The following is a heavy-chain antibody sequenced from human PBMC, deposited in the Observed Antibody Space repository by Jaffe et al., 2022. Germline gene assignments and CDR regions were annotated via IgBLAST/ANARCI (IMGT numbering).Heavy chain of an antibody. CDR2: IKSKTDGGTT. CDR1: GFTFSNAW. D-gene: IGHD4-17*01. J-gene: IGHJ5*02. Sequence: EVQLVESGGGLVKPGGSLRLSCAASGFTFSNAWMSWVRQAPGKGLEWVGRIKSKTDGGTTDYAAPVKGRFTISRDDSKNTLYLQMNSLKTEDTAVYYCTTGVIHPAYGEQFDPWGQGTLVTVSS. V-gene: IGHV3-15*01. CDR3: TTGVIHPAYGEQFDP.